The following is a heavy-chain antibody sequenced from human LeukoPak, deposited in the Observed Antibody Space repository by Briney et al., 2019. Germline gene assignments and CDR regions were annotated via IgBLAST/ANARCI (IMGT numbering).Heavy chain of an antibody. D-gene: IGHD2-21*01. Sequence: PGGSLRLSCAASGFTFSSYVMSWVRQAPGKGLEWVSAISGSGGSTYYADSVKGRFTISRDNSKNTLYLQMNSLRAEDTAVYYCANKGEVPGFHDAFDIWGQGTMVTVSS. CDR2: ISGSGGST. CDR3: ANKGEVPGFHDAFDI. J-gene: IGHJ3*02. CDR1: GFTFSSYV. V-gene: IGHV3-23*01.